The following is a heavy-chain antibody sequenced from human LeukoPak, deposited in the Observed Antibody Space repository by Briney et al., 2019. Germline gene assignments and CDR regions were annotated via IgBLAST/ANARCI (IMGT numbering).Heavy chain of an antibody. J-gene: IGHJ5*02. CDR1: GYTFTSYG. CDR3: ARDTGIAAAAPRWFDP. CDR2: ISAYNGST. D-gene: IGHD6-13*01. Sequence: GASVKVSCKASGYTFTSYGISWVRQAPGQGLEWMGWISAYNGSTNYAQKLQGRVTMTTDTSTSTAYMELRSLRSDDTAVYYCARDTGIAAAAPRWFDPWGQGTLVTVSS. V-gene: IGHV1-18*04.